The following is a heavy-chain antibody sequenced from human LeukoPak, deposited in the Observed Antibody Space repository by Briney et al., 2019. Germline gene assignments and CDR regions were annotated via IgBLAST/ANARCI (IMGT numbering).Heavy chain of an antibody. J-gene: IGHJ4*02. CDR1: GGTFSSYA. V-gene: IGHV1-69*05. D-gene: IGHD3-10*01. CDR3: ARGKARGSGGYDD. Sequence: SVKVSCKASGGTFSSYAISWVRQAPGQGLEWMGGIIPIFGTANYAQKFQGRVTITTDESTSTAYMELSSLRSEDTAVYYCARGKARGSGGYDDWGQGTLVTVSS. CDR2: IIPIFGTA.